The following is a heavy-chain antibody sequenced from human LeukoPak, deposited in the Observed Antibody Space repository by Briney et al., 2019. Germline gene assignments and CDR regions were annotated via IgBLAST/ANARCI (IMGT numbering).Heavy chain of an antibody. CDR2: ISGSGGST. CDR1: GFTFSSYA. Sequence: PGGSLRLSCAASGFTFSSYAMSWVRQAPGKGLEWVSAISGSGGSTYYADSVKGRFTISRDNSKNTLYLQMNSLRSEDTAVYYCARESRRDTAPVLYFDYWGQGTLVTVSS. J-gene: IGHJ4*02. V-gene: IGHV3-23*01. CDR3: ARESRRDTAPVLYFDY. D-gene: IGHD5-18*01.